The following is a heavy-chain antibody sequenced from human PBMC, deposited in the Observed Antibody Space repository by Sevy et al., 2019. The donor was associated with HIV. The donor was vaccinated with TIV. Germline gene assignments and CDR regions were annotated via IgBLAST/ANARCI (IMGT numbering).Heavy chain of an antibody. Sequence: ASVKVSCKVSGYTLTELSMHWVRQAPGKGLEWMGGFDPEDGETIYAQKFQGRVTMTEDTSTDTAYMELSSLRSEDTAGYYCATDPPFKVTRAFDIWGQGTMVTVSS. D-gene: IGHD4-17*01. J-gene: IGHJ3*02. CDR2: FDPEDGET. CDR1: GYTLTELS. V-gene: IGHV1-24*01. CDR3: ATDPPFKVTRAFDI.